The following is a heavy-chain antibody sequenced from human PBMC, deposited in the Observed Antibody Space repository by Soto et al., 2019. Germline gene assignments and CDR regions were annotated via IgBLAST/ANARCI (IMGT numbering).Heavy chain of an antibody. Sequence: QVQLVQSGAEVKKPGSSVKVSCKASGGTFSSYTISWVRQAPGQGLEWMGRIIPILGIANYAQKFQGRVTITADKSPSTAYMELSSLRSEDTAVYYCARDKRNIVATSGAFDIWGQGTMVTVSS. J-gene: IGHJ3*02. CDR3: ARDKRNIVATSGAFDI. CDR1: GGTFSSYT. V-gene: IGHV1-69*08. D-gene: IGHD5-12*01. CDR2: IIPILGIA.